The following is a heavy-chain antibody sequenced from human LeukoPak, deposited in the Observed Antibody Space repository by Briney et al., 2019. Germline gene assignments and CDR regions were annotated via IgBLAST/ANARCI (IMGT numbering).Heavy chain of an antibody. D-gene: IGHD3-10*01. CDR1: GFTFSSYW. V-gene: IGHV3-7*01. CDR3: ARDHSGLLWFGELSNNWFDP. J-gene: IGHJ5*02. Sequence: GGSLRLSCAASGFTFSSYWMSWVRQAPGRGLEWVANIKQDGSEKYYVDSVKGRFTISRDNAKNSLYLQMNSLRAEDTAVYYCARDHSGLLWFGELSNNWFDPWGQGTLVTVSS. CDR2: IKQDGSEK.